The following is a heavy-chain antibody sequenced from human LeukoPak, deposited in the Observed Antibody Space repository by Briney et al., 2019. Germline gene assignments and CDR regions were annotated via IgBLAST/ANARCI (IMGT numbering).Heavy chain of an antibody. V-gene: IGHV3-30-3*01. Sequence: GGSLRLSCAASGFTFSSYAMHWVRQAPGKGLEWVAVISYDGSNKYYADSVKGRITISRDNSKNTLYLQMNSLRAEDTAVYYCATTLVVVDAFDIWGQGTMVTVSS. CDR3: ATTLVVVDAFDI. CDR1: GFTFSSYA. CDR2: ISYDGSNK. D-gene: IGHD3-22*01. J-gene: IGHJ3*02.